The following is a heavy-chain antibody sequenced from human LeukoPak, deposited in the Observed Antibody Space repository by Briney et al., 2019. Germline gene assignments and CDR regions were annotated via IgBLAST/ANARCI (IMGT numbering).Heavy chain of an antibody. CDR3: AREIGPGYCSSTSCYAPGNWFDP. D-gene: IGHD2-2*01. CDR1: GYTFTSYA. CDR2: INTNTGNP. Sequence: ASVKVSCKASGYTFTSYAMNWVRQAPGQGLGWMGWINTNTGNPTYAQGFTGRFVFSLNTSVSTAYLQISSLKAEDTAVYYCAREIGPGYCSSTSCYAPGNWFDPWGQGTLLTVSS. J-gene: IGHJ5*02. V-gene: IGHV7-4-1*02.